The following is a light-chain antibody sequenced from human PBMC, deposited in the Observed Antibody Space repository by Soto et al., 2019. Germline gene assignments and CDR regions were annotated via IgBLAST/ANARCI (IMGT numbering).Light chain of an antibody. CDR1: QSVSSN. CDR2: GAS. Sequence: EIVMTQSPPTLSVSPGERATLSGRASQSVSSNLAWYQQKPGQAPRLLIYGASTRATGIPARFSGSGSGTEFTLTISSLQSEDFAVYYCQQYNNWPPLTFGGGTKVEIK. J-gene: IGKJ4*01. V-gene: IGKV3-15*01. CDR3: QQYNNWPPLT.